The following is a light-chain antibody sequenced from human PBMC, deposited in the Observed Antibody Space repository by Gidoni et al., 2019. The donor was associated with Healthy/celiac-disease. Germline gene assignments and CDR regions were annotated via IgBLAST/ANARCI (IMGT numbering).Light chain of an antibody. V-gene: IGKV3-11*01. CDR2: DAS. CDR3: QQRSNWPWT. J-gene: IGKJ1*01. CDR1: QSVSSY. Sequence: EIMLTQSPDTLSLSPGERATLSCRASQSVSSYLAWYQQKPGQAPRLLIYDASNRATGIPARFSGSGSGTDFTLTISSLEPEDFAVYYCQQRSNWPWTFXQXTKVEIK.